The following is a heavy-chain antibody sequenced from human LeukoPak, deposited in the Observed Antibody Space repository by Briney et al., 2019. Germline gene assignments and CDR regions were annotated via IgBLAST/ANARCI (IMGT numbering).Heavy chain of an antibody. CDR3: VKDRYEYDTSGYYYHFYYYGMDV. CDR2: ISFDGSQK. CDR1: GISFNRNA. Sequence: TGGSLRLSCAASGISFNRNAMHWVRQAPGKGLEWVAVISFDGSQKYYGDSVKGRFTISRDNSKNTLYLQMNGLRDDDTAVYYCVKDRYEYDTSGYYYHFYYYGMDVWGQGTTVTVSS. D-gene: IGHD3-22*01. J-gene: IGHJ6*02. V-gene: IGHV3-30*18.